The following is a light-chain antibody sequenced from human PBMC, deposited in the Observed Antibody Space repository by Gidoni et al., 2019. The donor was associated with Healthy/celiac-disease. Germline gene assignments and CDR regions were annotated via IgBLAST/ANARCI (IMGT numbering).Light chain of an antibody. CDR1: QRLLHSHGYNY. Sequence: DIEMTQSPLSLPVTPGVPAYISCRSSQRLLHSHGYNYLDWYLQKPGQSPPLLISLGSNRASGVPDRFSCSGSGTDFTLHIIRVEAEAVGVYYCMQALQTRTFGQGTKVEIK. J-gene: IGKJ1*01. V-gene: IGKV2-28*01. CDR3: MQALQTRT. CDR2: LGS.